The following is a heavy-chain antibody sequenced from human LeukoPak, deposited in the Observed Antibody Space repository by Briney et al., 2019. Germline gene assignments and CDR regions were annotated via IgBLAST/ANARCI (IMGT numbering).Heavy chain of an antibody. V-gene: IGHV4-34*01. CDR1: GGSFSGYY. J-gene: IGHJ4*02. CDR2: INHSGST. D-gene: IGHD5-18*01. CDR3: ARSRGYSYGSYFDY. Sequence: SETLSLTCAVYGGSFSGYYWSWIRRPPGKGLEWIGEINHSGSTNYNPSLKSRVTISVDTSKNQFSLKLSSVTAADTAVYYCARSRGYSYGSYFDYWGQGTLVTVSS.